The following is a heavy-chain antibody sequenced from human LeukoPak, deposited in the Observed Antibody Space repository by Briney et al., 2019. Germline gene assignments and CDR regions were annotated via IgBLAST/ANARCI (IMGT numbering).Heavy chain of an antibody. CDR1: GGSISSGSYY. V-gene: IGHV4-39*01. CDR2: IYYSGRT. CDR3: ARRYCSGADCYGGDSYYYMDV. Sequence: SETLSLTCTVSGGSISSGSYYWSWIRQPAGKGLEWIGSIYYSGRTYYNPSLKSRVTISVDTSKNQFSLRLTSVTAADTAVYYCARRYCSGADCYGGDSYYYMDVWGKGTTVTISS. D-gene: IGHD2-2*01. J-gene: IGHJ6*03.